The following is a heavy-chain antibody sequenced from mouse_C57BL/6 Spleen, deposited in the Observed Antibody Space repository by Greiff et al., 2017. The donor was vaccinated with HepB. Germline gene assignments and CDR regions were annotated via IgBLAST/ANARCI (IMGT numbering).Heavy chain of an antibody. Sequence: VQLQQSGAELVKPGASVKISCKASGYTFTDYYINWVKQRPGQGLEWIGTIGPGSGSTYYNEKFKGKATLTADKSSSTAYMQLSSLTSKDSAVYFCERCEFITVVAVGYWGQGTTLAVSS. CDR2: IGPGSGST. J-gene: IGHJ2*01. D-gene: IGHD1-1*01. CDR1: GYTFTDYY. CDR3: ERCEFITVVAVGY. V-gene: IGHV1-77*01.